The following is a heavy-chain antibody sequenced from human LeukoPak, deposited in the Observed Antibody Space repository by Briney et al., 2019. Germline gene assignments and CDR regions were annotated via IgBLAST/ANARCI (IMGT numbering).Heavy chain of an antibody. CDR1: GFTFSSYA. CDR3: ANQFSQYSSSWYESYYFDY. J-gene: IGHJ4*02. CDR2: ISGSGGST. Sequence: PGGPLRLSCAASGFTFSSYAMSWVRQAPGKGLEWVSAISGSGGSTYYADSVKGRFTISRDNSKNTLYLQMNSLRAEDTAVYYCANQFSQYSSSWYESYYFDYWGQGTLVTVSS. V-gene: IGHV3-23*01. D-gene: IGHD6-13*01.